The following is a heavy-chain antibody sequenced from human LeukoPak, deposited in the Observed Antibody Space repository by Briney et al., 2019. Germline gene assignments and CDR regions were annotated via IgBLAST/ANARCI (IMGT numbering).Heavy chain of an antibody. CDR1: GYTFTSYA. CDR2: INAGNGNT. D-gene: IGHD6-13*01. Sequence: GASVKVSCKASGYTFTSYAMHWVRQAPGQRLEWMGWINAGNGNTKYSQEFQGRVTITGDTSASTAYMELSSLRSEDMAVYYCARERYSSSWPAPYWYFDLWGRGTLVTVSS. V-gene: IGHV1-3*03. CDR3: ARERYSSSWPAPYWYFDL. J-gene: IGHJ2*01.